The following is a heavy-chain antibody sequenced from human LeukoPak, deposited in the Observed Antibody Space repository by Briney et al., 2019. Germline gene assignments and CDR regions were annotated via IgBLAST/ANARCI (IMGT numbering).Heavy chain of an antibody. CDR2: IYYSGSA. V-gene: IGHV4-59*01. D-gene: IGHD6-13*01. CDR1: GXSLSSYY. J-gene: IGHJ4*02. Sequence: PSETLSLTCTVSGXSLSSYYGSWIRQPPGKGLEWIGYIYYSGSAKYNPSLKSRVTISVDTSKNQFSLRLSSVTAGDTAVYYCARAPGIAAAGTHFDFWGQGTLVTVSS. CDR3: ARAPGIAAAGTHFDF.